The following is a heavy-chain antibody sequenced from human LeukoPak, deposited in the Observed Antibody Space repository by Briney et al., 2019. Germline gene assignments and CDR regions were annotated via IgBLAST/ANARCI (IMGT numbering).Heavy chain of an antibody. Sequence: ASVKVSCKVSGYTLTELSLHWVRQAPGQGLEWMGWISAYNGNTNYAQKLQGRVTMTTDTSTSTAYMELRSLRSDDTAVYYCARDGVVGATTTYYYYYMDVWGKGTTVTVSS. CDR2: ISAYNGNT. CDR1: GYTLTELS. CDR3: ARDGVVGATTTYYYYYMDV. D-gene: IGHD1-26*01. J-gene: IGHJ6*03. V-gene: IGHV1-18*01.